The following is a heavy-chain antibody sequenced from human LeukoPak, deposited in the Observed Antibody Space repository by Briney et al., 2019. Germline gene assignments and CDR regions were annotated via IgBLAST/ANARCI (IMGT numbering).Heavy chain of an antibody. CDR1: GFTFSDYA. J-gene: IGHJ2*01. Sequence: GGSLRLSCAASGFTFSDYAMHWVRQAPGKELEYVSAISSNGGSIHYANSVKGRFTISRDNSKNTLYLQMDSLRAEDMAVYYRARETCGCGSGWHLYWYFDLWGRGTLVTVSS. D-gene: IGHD6-19*01. CDR2: ISSNGGSI. CDR3: ARETCGCGSGWHLYWYFDL. V-gene: IGHV3-64*01.